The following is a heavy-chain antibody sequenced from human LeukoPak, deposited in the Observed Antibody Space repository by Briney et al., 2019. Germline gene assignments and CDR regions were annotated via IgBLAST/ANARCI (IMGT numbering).Heavy chain of an antibody. Sequence: PGGSLRLSCAASGFTFDDYGMSWVRQAPGKGLEWVSVIYSGGSTYYADSVKGRFTISRDNSKNTLYLQMNSLRAEDTAVYYCASSPMVYCSGGSCYYRPPGPIDYWGQGTLVTVSS. CDR1: GFTFDDYG. CDR2: IYSGGST. J-gene: IGHJ4*02. V-gene: IGHV3-53*01. D-gene: IGHD2-15*01. CDR3: ASSPMVYCSGGSCYYRPPGPIDY.